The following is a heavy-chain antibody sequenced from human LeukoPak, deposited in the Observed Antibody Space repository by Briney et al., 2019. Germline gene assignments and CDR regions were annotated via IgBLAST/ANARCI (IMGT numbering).Heavy chain of an antibody. CDR1: GGSISSSSYY. CDR2: IYYSGST. D-gene: IGHD6-19*01. CDR3: PSPVLGSGWYAAYYFDY. Sequence: SETLSLTCTVSGGSISSSSYYWGWIRQPPGKGLEWIGSIYYSGSTYYNPSLKSRVTISVDTSKNQFSLKLSSVTAADTAVYYCPSPVLGSGWYAAYYFDYWGQGTLVTVCS. J-gene: IGHJ4*02. V-gene: IGHV4-39*01.